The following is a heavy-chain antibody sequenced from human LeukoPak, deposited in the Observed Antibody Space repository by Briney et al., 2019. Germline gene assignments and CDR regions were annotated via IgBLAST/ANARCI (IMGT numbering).Heavy chain of an antibody. CDR1: GGSISNRTYY. D-gene: IGHD6-13*01. Sequence: SETLSLTCSVSGGSISNRTYYWGWIRQPPGKGLEWIGSVYYDGSTYYTASLKGRVTISVDTSKNQFSLKLSSVTAADTAVYYCARGYPSIAAAGSLYFQHWGQGTLVTVSS. CDR2: VYYDGST. V-gene: IGHV4-39*07. CDR3: ARGYPSIAAAGSLYFQH. J-gene: IGHJ1*01.